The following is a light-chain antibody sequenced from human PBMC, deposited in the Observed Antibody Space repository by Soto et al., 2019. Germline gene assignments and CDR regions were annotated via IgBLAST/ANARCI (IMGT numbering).Light chain of an antibody. CDR2: ANN. Sequence: QSVLTQPPSVSGAPGQRVTISCSGSSSNIGAGYDVHWYQQLPGTAPKLLISANNIRPSGVPDRFSGSKSGNTASLTISGLQAEDEADYYCCSYAGSYTSGHVFGTGTKLTVL. J-gene: IGLJ1*01. CDR3: CSYAGSYTSGHV. V-gene: IGLV1-40*01. CDR1: SSNIGAGYD.